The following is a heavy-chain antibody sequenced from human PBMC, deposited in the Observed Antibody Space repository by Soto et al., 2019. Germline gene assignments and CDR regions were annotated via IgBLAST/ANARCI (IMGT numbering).Heavy chain of an antibody. Sequence: ASVKVSCKASGGTFSSYAISWVRQAPGQGLEWMGGIIPIFGTANYAQKFQGRVTITADESTSTAYMELSSLRSEDTAVYYCAIYYCDSSGYYAFDIWGQGTMVTVSS. V-gene: IGHV1-69*13. J-gene: IGHJ3*02. D-gene: IGHD3-22*01. CDR3: AIYYCDSSGYYAFDI. CDR1: GGTFSSYA. CDR2: IIPIFGTA.